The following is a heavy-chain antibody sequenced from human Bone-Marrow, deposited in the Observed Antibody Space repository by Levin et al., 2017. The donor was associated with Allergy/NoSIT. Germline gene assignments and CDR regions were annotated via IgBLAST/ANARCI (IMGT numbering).Heavy chain of an antibody. D-gene: IGHD6-6*01. V-gene: IGHV3-33*01. J-gene: IGHJ5*02. CDR1: GFTFSSYG. CDR3: AREGRLTFSSSASGWFDP. Sequence: GESLKISCAASGFTFSSYGMHWVRQAPGKGLEWVAVIWYDGSNKYYADSVKGRFTISRDNSKNTLYLQMNSLRAEDTAVYYCAREGRLTFSSSASGWFDPWGQGTLVTVSS. CDR2: IWYDGSNK.